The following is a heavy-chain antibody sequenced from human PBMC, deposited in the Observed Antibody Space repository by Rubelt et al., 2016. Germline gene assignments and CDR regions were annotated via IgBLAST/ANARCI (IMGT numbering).Heavy chain of an antibody. CDR1: GGTFSSYA. Sequence: QLVQSGAEVKKPGSSVKVSCKASGGTFSSYAISWVRQAPGQGLEWMGRIIPILGIANYAQKFQGRVTITADKSTSTAYMELSSLGSEETAGYYCARVAYYDSSGYPGRLDYWGQGTLVTVSS. V-gene: IGHV1-69*09. CDR3: ARVAYYDSSGYPGRLDY. D-gene: IGHD3-22*01. J-gene: IGHJ4*02. CDR2: IIPILGIA.